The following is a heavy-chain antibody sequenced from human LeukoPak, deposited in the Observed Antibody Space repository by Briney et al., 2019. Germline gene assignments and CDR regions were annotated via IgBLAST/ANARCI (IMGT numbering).Heavy chain of an antibody. CDR3: VRDRRYASGSDAFDI. CDR1: GFTFSSYA. V-gene: IGHV3-30*14. Sequence: GGSLRLSCAASGFTFSSYAMYWVRQAPGKGLEWVAVISYDGSNKYYGDSVKGRFTISRDNSKNTLYLEMNSLRAEDTAVYYCVRDRRYASGSDAFDIWGQGTMVTVSS. CDR2: ISYDGSNK. D-gene: IGHD3-10*01. J-gene: IGHJ3*02.